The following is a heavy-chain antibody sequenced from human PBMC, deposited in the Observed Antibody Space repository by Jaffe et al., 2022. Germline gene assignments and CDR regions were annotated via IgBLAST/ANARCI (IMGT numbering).Heavy chain of an antibody. J-gene: IGHJ4*02. CDR1: GFTFSSYG. CDR2: ISYDGTNK. D-gene: IGHD3-22*01. V-gene: IGHV3-30*03. Sequence: QVQLVESGGGVVQPGRSLRLSCAASGFTFSSYGMHWVRQAPGKGLEWVAVISYDGTNKYYADSVKGRFTISRDNSKNTLYLQMNSLRSEDTAVYYCARSWEDSLDYWGQGTLVTVSS. CDR3: ARSWEDSLDY.